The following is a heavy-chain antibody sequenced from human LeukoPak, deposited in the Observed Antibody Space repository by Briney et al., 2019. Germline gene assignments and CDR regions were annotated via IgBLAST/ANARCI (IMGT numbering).Heavy chain of an antibody. CDR2: IYSGGST. CDR3: ARAGIVGATLYYFDY. D-gene: IGHD1-26*01. V-gene: IGHV3-53*01. Sequence: PGGSLRLSCAASGFTVSSNYMSWVRQAPGKGLEWVSVIYSGGSTYYADSVKGRFTISRDNSKNTLYLQMNSLRAEDTAVYYCARAGIVGATLYYFDYWGQGTLVTVSS. CDR1: GFTVSSNY. J-gene: IGHJ4*02.